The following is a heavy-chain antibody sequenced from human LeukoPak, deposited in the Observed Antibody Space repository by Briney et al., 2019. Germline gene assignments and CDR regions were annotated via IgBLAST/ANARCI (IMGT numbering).Heavy chain of an antibody. D-gene: IGHD6-13*01. Sequence: ASVQVSCKASGYTFPDYYMHWVQQAPGQGLAWMGWINPNSGDKNYAQKFQGRVTMTRDMSISTAYMELSRLRSDDTAVYYCARRWVAAAAICFDYWGQGTLVTVSS. CDR2: INPNSGDK. CDR3: ARRWVAAAAICFDY. V-gene: IGHV1-2*02. CDR1: GYTFPDYY. J-gene: IGHJ4*02.